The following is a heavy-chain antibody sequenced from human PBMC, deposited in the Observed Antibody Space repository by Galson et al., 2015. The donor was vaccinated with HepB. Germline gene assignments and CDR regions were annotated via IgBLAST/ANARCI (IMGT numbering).Heavy chain of an antibody. Sequence: SVKVSCKVSGYTFSSYSITWVRQAPGQGLEWMGWISSYTRKTNFAQKFQGSVAMTTDTSTSTAYMELTRLRSDDTAIYYCARGALVVWVAATQNNWFDPWGQGTLVTVSS. V-gene: IGHV1-18*01. D-gene: IGHD2-21*01. CDR1: GYTFSSYS. CDR2: ISSYTRKT. CDR3: ARGALVVWVAATQNNWFDP. J-gene: IGHJ5*02.